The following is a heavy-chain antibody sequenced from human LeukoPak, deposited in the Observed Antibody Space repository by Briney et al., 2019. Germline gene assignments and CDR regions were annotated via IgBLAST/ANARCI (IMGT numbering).Heavy chain of an antibody. CDR2: IYTSGST. CDR3: ARDDDSSGYYLAGDY. J-gene: IGHJ4*02. CDR1: GGSISSGSYY. D-gene: IGHD3-22*01. Sequence: SETLSLTCTVSGGSISSGSYYWSWIRQPAGKGLEWIGRIYTSGSTNYNPSLKSRVTISVDTYKNQFSLKLSSVTAADTAVYYCARDDDSSGYYLAGDYWGQGTLVTVSS. V-gene: IGHV4-61*02.